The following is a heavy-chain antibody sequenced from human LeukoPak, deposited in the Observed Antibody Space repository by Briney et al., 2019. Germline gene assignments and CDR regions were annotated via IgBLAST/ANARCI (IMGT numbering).Heavy chain of an antibody. D-gene: IGHD5-18*01. V-gene: IGHV4-39*07. CDR1: GGSIRSSSYY. Sequence: PSETLSLTCTVSGGSIRSSSYYWGWIRQSPGKGLEWIGSIYHSGTTYSGSTYYNPSLKSRVTISLDTSKNQFSLKVGSMTAADTAVYYCARAGGYGLIDYWGQGTLVTVSS. CDR3: ARAGGYGLIDY. J-gene: IGHJ4*02. CDR2: IYHSGTTYSGST.